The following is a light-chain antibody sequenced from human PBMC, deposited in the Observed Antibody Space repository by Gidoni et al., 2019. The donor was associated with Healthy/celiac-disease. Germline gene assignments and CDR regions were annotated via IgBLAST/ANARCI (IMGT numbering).Light chain of an antibody. CDR2: DAS. CDR1: QRVSSY. Sequence: EIVLTQSQATLSLSPGERATLSCRASQRVSSYLSWYQQKPGQAPRLLIYDASNRATGIPARFIGSWSGTDFTLTISSLDPEDFAVYSCQQRSNWPPYTFGQGTKLEIK. V-gene: IGKV3-11*01. J-gene: IGKJ2*01. CDR3: QQRSNWPPYT.